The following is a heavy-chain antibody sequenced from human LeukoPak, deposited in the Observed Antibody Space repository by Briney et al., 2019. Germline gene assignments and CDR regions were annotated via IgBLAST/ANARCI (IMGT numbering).Heavy chain of an antibody. J-gene: IGHJ4*02. CDR3: ARDFWGLAPYYFDY. D-gene: IGHD3-16*01. CDR2: IYHSGST. V-gene: IGHV4-38-2*02. CDR1: GYSISSGYY. Sequence: SETLSLTCTVSGYSISSGYYWGWIRQPPGKGLEWIGSIYHSGSTRYNPSLKSRVTISVDTSKNQFSLKLSSVTAADTAMYYCARDFWGLAPYYFDYWGQGTLVTVSS.